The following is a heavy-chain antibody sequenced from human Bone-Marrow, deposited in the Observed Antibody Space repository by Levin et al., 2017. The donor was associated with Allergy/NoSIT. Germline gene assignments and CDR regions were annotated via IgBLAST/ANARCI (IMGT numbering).Heavy chain of an antibody. J-gene: IGHJ4*03. D-gene: IGHD3-10*01. Sequence: PSETLSLTCTVSGGSISSGVYFWNWFRQYPGKGLEWIGYTSLSGRGNQNPSLKSRILISADTSQNQFSLRLSSVTAADTAVYYCARAPYVSGSFGYFDAWGQGALVTVSA. CDR2: TSLSGRG. CDR1: GGSISSGVYF. V-gene: IGHV4-31*03. CDR3: ARAPYVSGSFGYFDA.